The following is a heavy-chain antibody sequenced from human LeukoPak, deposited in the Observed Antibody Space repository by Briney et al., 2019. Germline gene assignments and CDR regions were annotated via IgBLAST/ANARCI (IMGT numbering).Heavy chain of an antibody. CDR2: ISGTGSTI. CDR1: GFTFSSYE. J-gene: IGHJ4*02. D-gene: IGHD2-2*01. CDR3: AITVVVREPYQLRNSHFDY. V-gene: IGHV3-48*03. Sequence: GGSLRLSCAASGFTFSSYEMNWVRQAPGKGLEWVSYISGTGSTIYYADSVEGRFTISRDNAKNSLYLQMNSLRAEDTAVYYCAITVVVREPYQLRNSHFDYWGQGTLVTVSS.